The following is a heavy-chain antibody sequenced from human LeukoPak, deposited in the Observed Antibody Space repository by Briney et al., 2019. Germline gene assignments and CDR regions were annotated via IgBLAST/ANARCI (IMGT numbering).Heavy chain of an antibody. CDR1: GYTFTSYD. CDR2: MNPNSGNT. CDR3: AIYDFWSGYSGDLAFDI. J-gene: IGHJ3*02. D-gene: IGHD3-3*01. Sequence: GASVKVSCKASGYTFTSYDINWVRQATGQGLEWMGWMNPNSGNTGYAQKFQGRVTITRNTSISTAYMELSSLRSEDTAVYYCAIYDFWSGYSGDLAFDIWGQGTMVTVSS. V-gene: IGHV1-8*03.